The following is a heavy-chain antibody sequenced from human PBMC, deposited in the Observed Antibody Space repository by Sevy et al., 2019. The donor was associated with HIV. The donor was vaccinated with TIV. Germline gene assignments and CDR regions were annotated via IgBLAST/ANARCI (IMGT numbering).Heavy chain of an antibody. CDR3: AKNGLPPLPLASPNYYYYYGMDV. J-gene: IGHJ6*02. V-gene: IGHV3-23*01. D-gene: IGHD3-3*02. CDR2: ISGSGGST. Sequence: GGSLRLSCAASGFTFSSYAMSWVRQAPGKGLEWVSAISGSGGSTYYADSVKGRFTISRDNSKNTLYLQMNSLRAEDTAVYYCAKNGLPPLPLASPNYYYYYGMDVWGQGTTVTVSS. CDR1: GFTFSSYA.